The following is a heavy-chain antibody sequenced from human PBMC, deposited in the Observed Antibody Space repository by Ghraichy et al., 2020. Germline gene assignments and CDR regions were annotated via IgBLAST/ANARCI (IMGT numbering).Heavy chain of an antibody. CDR3: AKVGATGIDY. J-gene: IGHJ4*02. CDR2: ISGSGGST. CDR1: GFTFSSYA. Sequence: GESLNISCAASGFTFSSYAMSWVRQAPGKGLEWVSAISGSGGSTYYADSVKGRFTISRDNSKNTLYLQMNSLRAEDTAVYYCAKVGATGIDYWGQGTLVTVSS. D-gene: IGHD1-26*01. V-gene: IGHV3-23*01.